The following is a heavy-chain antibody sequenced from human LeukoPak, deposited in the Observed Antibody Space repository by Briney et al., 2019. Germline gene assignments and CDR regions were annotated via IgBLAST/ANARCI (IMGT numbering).Heavy chain of an antibody. J-gene: IGHJ4*02. CDR1: GFTFSSYA. D-gene: IGHD2-2*01. V-gene: IGHV3-23*01. Sequence: GGSLRLSCAASGFTFSSYAMSWVRQAPGKGLEWVSAISGSGGSTYYADAVKGRFTVSRDNSKNTQYLQMNSLRTEDTAVYYRAKHIVVVPAAIHAVDYWGQGTLVTVSS. CDR2: ISGSGGST. CDR3: AKHIVVVPAAIHAVDY.